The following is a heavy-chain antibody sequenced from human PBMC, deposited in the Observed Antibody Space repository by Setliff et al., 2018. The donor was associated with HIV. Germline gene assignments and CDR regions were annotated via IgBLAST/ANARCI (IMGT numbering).Heavy chain of an antibody. CDR1: GFTFSDYY. CDR2: VRNKAKTYTT. D-gene: IGHD3-16*01. J-gene: IGHJ5*02. CDR3: AKGVKFLDP. Sequence: GGSLRLSCAASGFTFSDYYMAWVRQAPGKGLEWVGHVRNKAKTYTTDYAASVRGRFTISRDDSNNILFLQMNSLLAEDTAVYYCAKGVKFLDPWGQGTLVTVSS. V-gene: IGHV3-72*01.